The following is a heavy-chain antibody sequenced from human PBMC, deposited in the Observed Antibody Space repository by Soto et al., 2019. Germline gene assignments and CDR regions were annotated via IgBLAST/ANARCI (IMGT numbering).Heavy chain of an antibody. Sequence: EVQLVESGGGLVQPGRSLRLSCAASGFTFDDYAMHWVRQAPGKGLEWVSGITWDSGSIAYADSVRDRFTISRDNAKNSLYLQMTSLRAEDTALYYCATGRGSTTILFDNWGQGTLVTVSS. D-gene: IGHD3-10*01. J-gene: IGHJ4*02. CDR2: ITWDSGSI. V-gene: IGHV3-9*01. CDR3: ATGRGSTTILFDN. CDR1: GFTFDDYA.